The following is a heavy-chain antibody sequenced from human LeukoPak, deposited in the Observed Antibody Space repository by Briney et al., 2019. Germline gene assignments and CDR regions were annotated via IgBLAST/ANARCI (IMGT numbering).Heavy chain of an antibody. V-gene: IGHV1-2*02. D-gene: IGHD3-22*01. J-gene: IGHJ4*02. CDR1: GYTFTGYY. CDR3: ARGEYYYDSSGYYGD. Sequence: GASVKVSCKASGYTFTGYYMHWVRQAPGQGLEWMGWINPNSGGTNYAQKFQGRVTMTRDTSTSTVYMELSSLRSEDTAVYYCARGEYYYDSSGYYGDWGQGTLVTVSS. CDR2: INPNSGGT.